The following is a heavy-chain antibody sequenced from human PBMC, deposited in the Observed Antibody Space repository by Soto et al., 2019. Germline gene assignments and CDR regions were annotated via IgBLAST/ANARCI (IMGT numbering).Heavy chain of an antibody. V-gene: IGHV4-39*01. D-gene: IGHD3-10*01. CDR1: GGSINSSSPY. CDR3: ARFDSYYYSYVMDD. Sequence: SETLSLTCTVSGGSINSSSPYWGWIRQPPGQGLEWIGSIYYSGTTYYNPSLKSRVTISVDTSKNQFSLNLSSVTAADTAVYYCARFDSYYYSYVMDDWGQGTTVTVSS. J-gene: IGHJ6*02. CDR2: IYYSGTT.